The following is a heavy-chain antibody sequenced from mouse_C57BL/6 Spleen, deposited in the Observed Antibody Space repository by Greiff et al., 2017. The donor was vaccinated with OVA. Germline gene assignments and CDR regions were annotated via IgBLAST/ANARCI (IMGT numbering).Heavy chain of an antibody. D-gene: IGHD1-1*01. CDR3: ASSYYVGFAY. V-gene: IGHV3-1*01. Sequence: EVHLVESGPGMVKPSQSLSLTCTVTGYSITSGYDWHWIRHFPGNKLEWMGYISYSGSTNYNPSLKSRISITHDTSKNHFFLKLNSVTTEDTATYYCASSYYVGFAYWGQGTLVTVSA. J-gene: IGHJ3*01. CDR2: ISYSGST. CDR1: GYSITSGYD.